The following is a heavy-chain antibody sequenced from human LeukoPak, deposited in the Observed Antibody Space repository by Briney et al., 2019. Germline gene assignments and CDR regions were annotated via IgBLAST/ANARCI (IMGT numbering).Heavy chain of an antibody. J-gene: IGHJ3*02. V-gene: IGHV1-24*01. D-gene: IGHD3-22*01. CDR1: GYTLTELS. CDR3: ARSNYYDSRSWGFDI. CDR2: FDPEDGET. Sequence: ASVKVSCKVSGYTLTELSMHWVRQAPGKGLEWMGGFDPEDGETIYAQKFQGRVTMTEDTSTDTAYMELSSLRAEDTAVYYCARSNYYDSRSWGFDIWGQGTMVTVSS.